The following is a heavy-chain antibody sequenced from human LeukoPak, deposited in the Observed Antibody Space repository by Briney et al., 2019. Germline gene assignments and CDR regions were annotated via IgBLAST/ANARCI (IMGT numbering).Heavy chain of an antibody. CDR2: IYYNGIT. V-gene: IGHV4-39*01. D-gene: IGHD4-17*01. Sequence: PSETLSLTCTVSGDSISSGNFYWGWIRQPPGTELQWIGSIYYNGITHYNPSLESRVTISADTSTNEFSLKLRSVTAADTAMYYCAGDHGDFVQHDWGQGTLVTVSS. CDR3: AGDHGDFVQHD. CDR1: GDSISSGNFY. J-gene: IGHJ4*02.